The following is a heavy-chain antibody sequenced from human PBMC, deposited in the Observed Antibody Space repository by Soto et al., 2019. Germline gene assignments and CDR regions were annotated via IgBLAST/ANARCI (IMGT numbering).Heavy chain of an antibody. J-gene: IGHJ6*03. CDR3: ARASGITFGGVIVRYYYYMHV. Sequence: SETLSLTCAVYGGSFSGYYWSWIRQPPGKGLEWIGEINHSGSTNYNPSLKSRVTISVDTSKNQFSLKLSSVTAADTAVYYCARASGITFGGVIVRYYYYMHVWGKGTTVTVSS. CDR1: GGSFSGYY. V-gene: IGHV4-34*01. D-gene: IGHD3-16*02. CDR2: INHSGST.